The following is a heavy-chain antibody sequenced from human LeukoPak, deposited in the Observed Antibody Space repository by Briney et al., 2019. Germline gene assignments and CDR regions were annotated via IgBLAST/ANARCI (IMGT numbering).Heavy chain of an antibody. CDR1: EFTFSSYA. CDR3: AKPMSPVYYDSSGYPSPFDP. V-gene: IGHV3-23*01. CDR2: ISGSGGST. D-gene: IGHD3-22*01. Sequence: PAGGSLRLSCAASEFTFSSYAMSWVRQARGKGLEWVSAISGSGGSTYYADSVKGRFTISRDNSKNTLYLQMNSLRAEDTAVYYCAKPMSPVYYDSSGYPSPFDPWGQGTLATVSS. J-gene: IGHJ5*02.